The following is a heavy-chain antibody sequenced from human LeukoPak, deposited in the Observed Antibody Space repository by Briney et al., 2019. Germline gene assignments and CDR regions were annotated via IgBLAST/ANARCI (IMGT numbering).Heavy chain of an antibody. V-gene: IGHV1-46*01. CDR2: INPSGGST. Sequence: ASVKVSCKASGYTFTSYYMHWVQQAPGQGLEWMGIINPSGGSTSYAQKFQGRVTMTRDTSTSTVYMELSSLRSEDTAVYYCARGLPELAYCGGDCYPPSDYWGQGTLVTVSS. CDR3: ARGLPELAYCGGDCYPPSDY. CDR1: GYTFTSYY. J-gene: IGHJ4*02. D-gene: IGHD2-21*02.